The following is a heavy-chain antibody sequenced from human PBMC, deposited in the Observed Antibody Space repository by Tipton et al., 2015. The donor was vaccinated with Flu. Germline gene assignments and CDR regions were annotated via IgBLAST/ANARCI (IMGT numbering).Heavy chain of an antibody. CDR1: SPRSYY. Sequence: SPRSYYWGWIRQPPGKGLEWIGCIYSSGSTYYNPSLKSRVTISLDTSKNQFSLKLSSVTAADTAVYYCAKSGSYLEYLQHWGQGTLVTVSS. CDR3: AKSGSYLEYLQH. J-gene: IGHJ1*01. V-gene: IGHV4-39*07. CDR2: IYSSGST. D-gene: IGHD1-26*01.